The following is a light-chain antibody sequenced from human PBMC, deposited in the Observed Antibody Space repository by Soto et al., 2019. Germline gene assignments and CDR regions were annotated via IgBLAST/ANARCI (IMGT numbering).Light chain of an antibody. V-gene: IGKV3-11*01. CDR3: QQRSNWLN. J-gene: IGKJ4*01. CDR2: DAS. Sequence: EIVLTQSPATLSLSPGERATLSFRASQSVSSYLAWYQQKPGQAPRLLIYDASNRATGIPARFSGSGSGTDFTLTISSLEPEDFAVYYCQQRSNWLNFGGGTKVEIK. CDR1: QSVSSY.